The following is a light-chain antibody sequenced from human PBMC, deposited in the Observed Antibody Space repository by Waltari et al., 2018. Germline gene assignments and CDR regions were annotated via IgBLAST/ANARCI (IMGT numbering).Light chain of an antibody. CDR2: KAS. V-gene: IGKV1-5*03. CDR1: QSISSW. Sequence: DIQMTQSPSTLSASVGDRVTITCRASQSISSWLAWYQQKPGKVPKILIYKASSLESGVPSRFSGSGSGTEFTLTISSLQPDDFATYYCQQYNSYSYTFGQGTKLEIK. CDR3: QQYNSYSYT. J-gene: IGKJ2*01.